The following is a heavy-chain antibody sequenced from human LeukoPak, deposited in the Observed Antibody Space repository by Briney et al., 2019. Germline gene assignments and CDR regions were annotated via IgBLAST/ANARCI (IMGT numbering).Heavy chain of an antibody. CDR3: ARISLGAFDI. V-gene: IGHV3-53*01. CDR1: GFTVSSNY. Sequence: GGSLRLSCAASGFTVSSNYMSWVRQAPGKGLEWVSVIYSGGGTYYTDSVKGRFTISRDNSKNTLYLQMNSLRAVGTAVYYCARISLGAFDIWGQGTMVTVSS. CDR2: IYSGGGT. D-gene: IGHD2/OR15-2a*01. J-gene: IGHJ3*02.